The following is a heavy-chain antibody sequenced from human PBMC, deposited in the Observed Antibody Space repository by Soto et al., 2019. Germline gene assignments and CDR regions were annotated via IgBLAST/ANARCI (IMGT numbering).Heavy chain of an antibody. V-gene: IGHV4-61*01. CDR3: VTEYYESRDYYKIA. D-gene: IGHD3-22*01. CDR2: IYYSGTT. J-gene: IGHJ5*02. Sequence: SETLSLTCTVSGGSVSSSSYHWSWIRQTPGKGLEWIGYIYYSGTTNYNPSLKNRVTISVDRSRNLFYLKLRYETAADTAVYYCVTEYYESRDYYKIAWGQGTLVTVS. CDR1: GGSVSSSSYH.